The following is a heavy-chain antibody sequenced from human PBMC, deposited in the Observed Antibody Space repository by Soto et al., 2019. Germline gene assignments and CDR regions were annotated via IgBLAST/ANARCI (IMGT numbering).Heavy chain of an antibody. V-gene: IGHV1-24*01. Sequence: QVQLVQSGAEVKKPGASVKVSCKVSGYTLTELSMHWVRQAPGKGLEWMGGFDPEDGETIYAQKFQGRVTMTEDTSTDTAYMELSSLRSEDTAVYYCATTGKYYDFWSGPYIKGANYFDYWGQGTLVTVSS. CDR1: GYTLTELS. J-gene: IGHJ4*02. D-gene: IGHD3-3*01. CDR2: FDPEDGET. CDR3: ATTGKYYDFWSGPYIKGANYFDY.